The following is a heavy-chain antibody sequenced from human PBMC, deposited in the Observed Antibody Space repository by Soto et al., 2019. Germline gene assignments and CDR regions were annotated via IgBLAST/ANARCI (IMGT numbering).Heavy chain of an antibody. D-gene: IGHD6-25*01. CDR3: ARVRGAATVTTFYYYYGMDV. V-gene: IGHV1-69*01. CDR2: IIPIFGTA. Sequence: QVQLVQSGAEVKKPGSSVKVSCKASGGTFSSYAISWVRQAPGQGLEWMGGIIPIFGTANYAQKFQGRVTITADEATSTDYMELSSLRSEDTAVYYCARVRGAATVTTFYYYYGMDVWGQGTTVTVSS. J-gene: IGHJ6*02. CDR1: GGTFSSYA.